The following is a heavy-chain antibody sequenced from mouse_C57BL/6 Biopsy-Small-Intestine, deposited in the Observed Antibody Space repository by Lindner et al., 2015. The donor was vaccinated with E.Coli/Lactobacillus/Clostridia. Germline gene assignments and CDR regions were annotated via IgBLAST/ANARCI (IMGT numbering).Heavy chain of an antibody. J-gene: IGHJ4*01. CDR2: INPNSGGT. CDR1: GYTFTDFN. V-gene: IGHV1-18*01. Sequence: VQLQESGPELVKPGASVKIPCKASGYTFTDFNMDWVKQSHGKSLEWIGDINPNSGGTIYNQGFTGKATLTVDKSSSTAFMELRSLTSEDTAVYYCARRDRSGYVSFAMDYWGQGSSVTVSS. D-gene: IGHD3-2*02. CDR3: ARRDRSGYVSFAMDY.